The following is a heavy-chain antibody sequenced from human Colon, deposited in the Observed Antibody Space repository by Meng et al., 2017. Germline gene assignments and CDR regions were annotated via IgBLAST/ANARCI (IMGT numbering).Heavy chain of an antibody. V-gene: IGHV3-30*03. J-gene: IGHJ4*02. CDR1: GFIFSYYA. CDR3: ARGDNWNDLDY. CDR2: ISYDEKNR. D-gene: IGHD1-20*01. Sequence: GGSLRLSCIASGFIFSYYAIHWVRQAPGKGLEWVAVISYDEKNRYYADSVKGRFTISRDNSKDTLYLEMNSLRPEDTAVYYCARGDNWNDLDYWGQGTLVTVSS.